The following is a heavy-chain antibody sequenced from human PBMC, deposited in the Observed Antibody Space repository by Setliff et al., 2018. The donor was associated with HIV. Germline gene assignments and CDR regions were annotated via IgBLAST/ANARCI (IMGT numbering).Heavy chain of an antibody. Sequence: GGSLRLSCAASGFTFSNYWMHWVRQTPGKGLDWVSRIYKDGRSTSYPDSVKGRFTISRDNARDTLILQMHSLRVEDTAVYYCVRDGDHYDFDYWGQGTLVTAPQ. V-gene: IGHV3-74*01. D-gene: IGHD3-16*01. J-gene: IGHJ4*02. CDR3: VRDGDHYDFDY. CDR2: IYKDGRST. CDR1: GFTFSNYW.